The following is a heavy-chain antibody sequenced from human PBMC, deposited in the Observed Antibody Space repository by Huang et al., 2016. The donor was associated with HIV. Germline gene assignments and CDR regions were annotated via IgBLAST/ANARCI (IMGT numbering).Heavy chain of an antibody. Sequence: QVQLVQSGAEVKKPGASVKVSCKPSGYTFADYFIHWVRQAPGQGLEWMAWLNPKNGVTNYAQKFLGRVTVTGDTSINTAYMEFSGLTSDDTANYYCTRDGVAPDEEFDYWGQGTLIIVSS. CDR1: GYTFADYF. CDR3: TRDGVAPDEEFDY. V-gene: IGHV1-2*02. CDR2: LNPKNGVT. D-gene: IGHD5-12*01. J-gene: IGHJ4*02.